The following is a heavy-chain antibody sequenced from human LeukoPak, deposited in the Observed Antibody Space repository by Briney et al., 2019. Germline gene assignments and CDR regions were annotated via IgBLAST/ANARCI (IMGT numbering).Heavy chain of an antibody. J-gene: IGHJ4*02. CDR3: ARPGAAVAGTAFNF. D-gene: IGHD6-13*01. V-gene: IGHV3-66*04. CDR2: IYSDGTT. CDR1: GFTVSSNH. Sequence: GESLRLSCAASGFTVSSNHMSWVRQAPGKGLEWVSIIYSDGTTYYADSVKGRFTISRDNSKNTVYLQMNSLRAEDTAVYYCARPGAAVAGTAFNFWGQGTLVTVSS.